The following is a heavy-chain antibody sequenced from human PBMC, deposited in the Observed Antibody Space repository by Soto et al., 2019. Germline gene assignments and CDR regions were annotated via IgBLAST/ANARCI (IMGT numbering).Heavy chain of an antibody. CDR2: ISAYNGNT. D-gene: IGHD3-3*01. CDR1: GYTFTSYG. J-gene: IGHJ6*03. CDR3: ARAPGGITIFGVVPNYYYMDV. Sequence: GASVKVSCKASGYTFTSYGISWVRQAPGQGLEWMGWISAYNGNTNYAQKLQGRVTMTTDTSTSTAYMELRSLRSDDTAVYYCARAPGGITIFGVVPNYYYMDVWGKGTTVTVSS. V-gene: IGHV1-18*01.